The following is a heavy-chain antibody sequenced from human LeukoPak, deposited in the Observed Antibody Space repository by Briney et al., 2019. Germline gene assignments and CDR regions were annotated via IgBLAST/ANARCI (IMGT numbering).Heavy chain of an antibody. CDR3: AKDPYYDFWSGYYFFDY. J-gene: IGHJ4*02. CDR2: ISGSGDFT. D-gene: IGHD3-3*01. CDR1: GFTFRNYA. Sequence: GGSLRLSCAASGFTFRNYAVSWVRQAPGKGREWVSGISGSGDFTYYADSVKGRFTIFRDNSKNTLYLEMNSLRAEDTAVYYCAKDPYYDFWSGYYFFDYWGQGTLVTVSS. V-gene: IGHV3-23*01.